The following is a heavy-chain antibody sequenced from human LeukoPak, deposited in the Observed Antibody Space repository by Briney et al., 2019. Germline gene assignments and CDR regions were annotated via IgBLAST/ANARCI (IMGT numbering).Heavy chain of an antibody. CDR2: IYYSGST. D-gene: IGHD1-26*01. CDR3: ARGVEWEPSGWFDP. CDR1: GGSISSSSYY. V-gene: IGHV4-39*01. J-gene: IGHJ5*02. Sequence: SETLSLTCTVSGGSISSSSYYWGWIRQPPGKGLEWIGSIYYSGSTYYNPSLKSRVTISVDTSKNQFSLKLSSVTAADTAVYYCARGVEWEPSGWFDPWGQGTLVTVSS.